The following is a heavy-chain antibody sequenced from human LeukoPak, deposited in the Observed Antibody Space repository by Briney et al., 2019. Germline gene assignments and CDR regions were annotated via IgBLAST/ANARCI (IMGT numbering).Heavy chain of an antibody. CDR1: DGSISSSRYY. CDR2: IHYSGTA. V-gene: IGHV4-39*01. J-gene: IGHJ6*02. CDR3: ARGQLATGYYYYYYGMDV. D-gene: IGHD1-26*01. Sequence: KASETLSLTCTVSDGSISSSRYYWGWIRQPPGKGLEWIATIHYSGTAFHNPSLKSRVTMSVDMSKNQVSLRLNTVTAADTAVYYCARGQLATGYYYYYYGMDVWGQGTTVTVSS.